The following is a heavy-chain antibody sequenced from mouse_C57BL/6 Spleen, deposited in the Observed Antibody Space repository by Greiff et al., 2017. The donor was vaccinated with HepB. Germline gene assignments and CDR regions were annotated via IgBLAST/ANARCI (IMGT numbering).Heavy chain of an antibody. D-gene: IGHD1-1*01. CDR3: ARYTTVVANFDY. J-gene: IGHJ2*01. V-gene: IGHV1-82*01. Sequence: QVQLQQSGPELVKPGASVKICCKASGYAFSSSWMNWVKQRPGKGLEWIGRIYPGDGDTNYNGKFKGKATLTADKSSSTAYMQLSSLTSEDSAVYFCARYTTVVANFDYWGQGTTLTVSS. CDR2: IYPGDGDT. CDR1: GYAFSSSW.